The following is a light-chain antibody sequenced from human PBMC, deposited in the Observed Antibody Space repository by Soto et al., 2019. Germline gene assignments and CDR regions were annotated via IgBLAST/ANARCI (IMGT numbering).Light chain of an antibody. J-gene: IGKJ5*01. Sequence: DIQMTQSPSTLSASVGDRVTITCRASENINTFLNWYQQKPGKGPKLLIYAASSLQGGVPSRFSGSGSGTDFTLTINSLQPEDFATYYCQQSYSTPPITFGQGTRLEI. CDR2: AAS. V-gene: IGKV1-39*01. CDR3: QQSYSTPPIT. CDR1: ENINTF.